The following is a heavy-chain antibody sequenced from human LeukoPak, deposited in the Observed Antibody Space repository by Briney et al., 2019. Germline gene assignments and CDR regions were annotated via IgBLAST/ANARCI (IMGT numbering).Heavy chain of an antibody. CDR1: GGTFSSYT. J-gene: IGHJ4*02. D-gene: IGHD2-8*02. V-gene: IGHV1-69*02. Sequence: GSSVKVSCKASGGTFSSYTISWVRQAPGQGLEWMGRIIPILGIANYAQKFQVRVTITADKSTSTAYMELSSLRSEDTAVYYCARFLVGSTMKGFDYWGQGTLVTVSS. CDR2: IIPILGIA. CDR3: ARFLVGSTMKGFDY.